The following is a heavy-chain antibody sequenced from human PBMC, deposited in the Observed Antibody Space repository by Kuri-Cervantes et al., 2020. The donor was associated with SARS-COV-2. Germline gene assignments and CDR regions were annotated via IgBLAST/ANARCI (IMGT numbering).Heavy chain of an antibody. CDR3: AREMRMGVAVREVGMDV. Sequence: GESLKISCAASGFTFSSYAMHWVRQAPGKGLEWVAVISYDGSNKYYAGSVKGRFTISRDNSKNTLYLQMNSLRAEDTAVYYCAREMRMGVAVREVGMDVWGQGTTVTVSS. J-gene: IGHJ6*02. D-gene: IGHD2-15*01. V-gene: IGHV3-30-3*01. CDR1: GFTFSSYA. CDR2: ISYDGSNK.